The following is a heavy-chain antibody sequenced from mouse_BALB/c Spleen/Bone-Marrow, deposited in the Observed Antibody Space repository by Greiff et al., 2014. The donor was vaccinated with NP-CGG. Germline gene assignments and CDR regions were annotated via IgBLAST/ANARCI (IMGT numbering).Heavy chain of an antibody. J-gene: IGHJ2*01. CDR1: XYTFTSYW. D-gene: IGHD4-1*01. CDR3: ARNWAFDY. V-gene: IGHV1-61*01. CDR2: IDPSDSET. Sequence: SVXLSXKASXYTFTSYWMNWVKXXXGQGLEWIGMIDPSDSETHYNQMFKDKATLTVDKSSSTAYMQLSSLTSEDSAVYYCARNWAFDYWGQGTTLTVSS.